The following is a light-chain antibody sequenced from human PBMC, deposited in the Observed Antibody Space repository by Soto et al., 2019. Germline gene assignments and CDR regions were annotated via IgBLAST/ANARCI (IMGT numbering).Light chain of an antibody. CDR1: SSNIGRNS. J-gene: IGLJ1*01. CDR2: GNN. CDR3: CSSAPSRTVV. Sequence: QSALTQAPSVSGTPGQRVTITCSGSSSNIGRNSVNWYQHLPGTAPKLLTHGNNHRPSGVPDRFSGSKSGTSASLAISGLQPEDEADYYCCSSAPSRTVVFGTGTKVTVL. V-gene: IGLV1-44*01.